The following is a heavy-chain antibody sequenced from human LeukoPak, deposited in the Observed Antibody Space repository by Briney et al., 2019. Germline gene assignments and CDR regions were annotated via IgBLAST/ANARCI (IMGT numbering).Heavy chain of an antibody. CDR2: VYYSGNT. D-gene: IGHD4-17*01. CDR3: ARRGLPVTRYGMDV. Sequence: SETLSLTCTVSGGSIRSSYYYWGWIRQPPGKGLEWIGSVYYSGNTYYSPSLKSRITISVDTSKNQFSLKVTSVTAADTAVYYCARRGLPVTRYGMDVWGQGTTVTVSS. CDR1: GGSIRSSYYY. V-gene: IGHV4-39*01. J-gene: IGHJ6*02.